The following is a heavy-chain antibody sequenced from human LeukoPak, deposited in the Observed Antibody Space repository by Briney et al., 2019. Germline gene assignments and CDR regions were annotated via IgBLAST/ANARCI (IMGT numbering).Heavy chain of an antibody. CDR2: IYYSGST. CDR1: GGSISSGGYY. D-gene: IGHD2-21*02. J-gene: IGHJ3*02. Sequence: SETLSLTCTVSGGSISSGGYYWSWIRQHPGKGLEWIGYIYYSGSTYYNPSLKSRVTISVDTSKNQFSLKLSSVTAADTAVYYCARESCGGDCYYWDWRAFDIWGQGTMVTVSS. V-gene: IGHV4-31*03. CDR3: ARESCGGDCYYWDWRAFDI.